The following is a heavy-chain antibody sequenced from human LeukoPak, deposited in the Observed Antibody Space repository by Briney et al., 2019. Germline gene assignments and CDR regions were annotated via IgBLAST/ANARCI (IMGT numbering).Heavy chain of an antibody. V-gene: IGHV4-59*01. Sequence: KPSETLSLTCTVSGGSISSYYWSWIRQPPGKGLEWIGYIYYSGSTNYNPSLKSRVTISVDTSKNQFSLKLSSVTAADTAVYYCARFGLGLTKYYFDYWGQGTLVTVSS. J-gene: IGHJ4*02. D-gene: IGHD3/OR15-3a*01. CDR1: GGSISSYY. CDR3: ARFGLGLTKYYFDY. CDR2: IYYSGST.